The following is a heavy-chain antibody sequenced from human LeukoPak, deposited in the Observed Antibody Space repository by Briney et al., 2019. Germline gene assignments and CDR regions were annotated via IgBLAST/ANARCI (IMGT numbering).Heavy chain of an antibody. CDR2: IYYSGST. J-gene: IGHJ4*02. V-gene: IGHV4-59*08. CDR3: ATPGPDYDFWSGYYTSLHFDY. CDR1: GGSISSYY. Sequence: KPSETLSLTCTVSGGSISSYYWSWIRQPPGKGLEWIGYIYYSGSTNYNPSLKSRVTISVDTSKNQFSLKLSSVTAADTAVYYCATPGPDYDFWSGYYTSLHFDYWGQGTLVTVSS. D-gene: IGHD3-3*01.